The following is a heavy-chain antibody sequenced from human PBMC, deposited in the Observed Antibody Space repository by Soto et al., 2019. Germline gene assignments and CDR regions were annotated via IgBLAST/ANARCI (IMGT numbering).Heavy chain of an antibody. CDR1: GFTFSSYS. V-gene: IGHV3-30*18. D-gene: IGHD3-10*01. CDR3: AKEGGYYGSGSYSVGENYYGMDV. CDR2: ISYDGSNK. Sequence: QVQLVESGGGVVQTGRSLRLSCAASGFTFSSYSMHWVRQAPGKGLEWVAVISYDGSNKYYADSVKGRFTISRDNSKNTLYLQMNSLRAEDTAVYYCAKEGGYYGSGSYSVGENYYGMDVWGQGTTVTVSS. J-gene: IGHJ6*02.